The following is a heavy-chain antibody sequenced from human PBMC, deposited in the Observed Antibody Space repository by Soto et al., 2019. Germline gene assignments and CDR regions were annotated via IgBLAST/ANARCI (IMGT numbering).Heavy chain of an antibody. CDR1: GYSFTKYH. CDR3: ARVAGHKNARFGT. D-gene: IGHD1-1*01. Sequence: ASVKVSCKASGYSFTKYHMHWVRQAPGQGLEWMGWVNPGSGVTNQAQKFQGRVTMTRDTSITTTYMELNSLTSDDTAVYYCARVAGHKNARFGTWGQGALVTVSS. V-gene: IGHV1-2*02. CDR2: VNPGSGVT. J-gene: IGHJ4*02.